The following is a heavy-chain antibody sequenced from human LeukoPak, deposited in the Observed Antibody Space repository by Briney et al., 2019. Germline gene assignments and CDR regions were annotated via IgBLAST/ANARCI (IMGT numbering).Heavy chain of an antibody. CDR3: TRHEEGEVGLVVIGY. CDR2: ISSSGSTI. CDR1: GFTFSSYE. J-gene: IGHJ4*02. V-gene: IGHV3-48*03. D-gene: IGHD3-22*01. Sequence: GGSLRLSCAASGFTFSSYEMNWVRQAPGKGLEWVSYISSSGSTIYYADSVKGRFTISRDNAKNSLYLQMNSLKTEDTAVYYCTRHEEGEVGLVVIGYWGQGTLVTVSS.